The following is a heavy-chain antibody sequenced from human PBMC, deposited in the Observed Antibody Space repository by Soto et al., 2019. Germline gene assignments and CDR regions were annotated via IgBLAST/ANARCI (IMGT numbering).Heavy chain of an antibody. CDR1: GDSVSTNSAV. Sequence: SQTLSLTCAISGDSVSTNSAVRNWIRQSPSRGLEWLGRTYYRSKWYNSYAISVKSRITINPDTSKNQFSLQMNSVTPEDTAVYYCARNPWGGEYMDVWGKGTTVTVSS. V-gene: IGHV6-1*01. CDR3: ARNPWGGEYMDV. D-gene: IGHD3-16*01. J-gene: IGHJ6*03. CDR2: TYYRSKWYN.